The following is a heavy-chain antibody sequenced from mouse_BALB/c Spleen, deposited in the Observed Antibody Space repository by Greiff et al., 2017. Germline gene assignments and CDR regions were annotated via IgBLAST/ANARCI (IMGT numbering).Heavy chain of an antibody. CDR3: ARGGTTAAWFAY. J-gene: IGHJ3*01. D-gene: IGHD1-2*01. CDR2: ISDGGSYT. V-gene: IGHV5-4*02. Sequence: DVKLVESGGGLVKPGGSLKLSCAASGFTFSDYYMYWVRQTPEKRLEWVATISDGGSYTYYPDSVKGRFTISRDNAKNNLYLQMSSLKSEDTAMYYCARGGTTAAWFAYWGQGTLVTVSA. CDR1: GFTFSDYY.